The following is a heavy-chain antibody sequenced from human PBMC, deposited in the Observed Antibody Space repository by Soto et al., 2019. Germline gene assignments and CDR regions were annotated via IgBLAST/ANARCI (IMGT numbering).Heavy chain of an antibody. D-gene: IGHD6-19*01. CDR1: GYTFTNYG. V-gene: IGHV1-18*01. CDR2: INPDNGNT. J-gene: IGHJ6*02. CDR3: AREKPATAHSRGWYQEIHYYYYGMDV. Sequence: QVQLVQSGTEVKKPGASVKVSCKASGYTFTNYGINWVRQAPGQGLEWMAWINPDNGNTNYAQKLQGRVTMTTDTSTSTAYMELRSLRFDDTAVYYCAREKPATAHSRGWYQEIHYYYYGMDVWGQGTTVTVSS.